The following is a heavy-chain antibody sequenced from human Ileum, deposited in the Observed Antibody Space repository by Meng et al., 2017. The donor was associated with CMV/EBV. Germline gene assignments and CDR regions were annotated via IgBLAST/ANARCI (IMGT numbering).Heavy chain of an antibody. J-gene: IGHJ4*02. Sequence: GAGPGRMKASETMSRTCTVCGCSINNYYWSWIRQPPGKGLEWIGYVYYTGRTEYNPSLKSRISISVDTSKNQFSLKLNSVTTADTAMYYCTRDLGTSSSGVWGQGTLVTVSS. V-gene: IGHV4-59*01. CDR1: GCSINNYY. CDR3: TRDLGTSSSGV. D-gene: IGHD6-6*01. CDR2: VYYTGRT.